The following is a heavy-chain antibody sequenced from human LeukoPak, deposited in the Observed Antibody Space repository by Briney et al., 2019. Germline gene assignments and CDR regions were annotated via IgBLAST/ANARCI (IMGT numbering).Heavy chain of an antibody. CDR3: ARHPNGYDKMD. Sequence: PSETLSLTCAVSGGSISSGGSIRRGGFYWGWIRQPPGKGLEWDGSMFHSGRNYFNPSLKTRVTMSLDTSKNEFSLKLNSVTAADTAIYYCARHPNGYDKMDWGQGTLVTVSS. CDR1: GGSISSGGSIRRGGFY. V-gene: IGHV4-39*01. D-gene: IGHD3-22*01. J-gene: IGHJ4*02. CDR2: MFHSGRN.